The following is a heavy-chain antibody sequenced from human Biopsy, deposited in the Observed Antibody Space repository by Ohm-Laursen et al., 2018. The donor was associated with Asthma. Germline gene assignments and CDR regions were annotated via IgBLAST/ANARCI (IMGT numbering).Heavy chain of an antibody. CDR3: ARSYDTDSYPVLVLDY. Sequence: SAKVSCKASGGSFSNFAFSWVRQAPGHGLEWMGTILTKFDITSYAEKFQGRVTITADKSTSTTYMELSRLRSEDTAVYYCARSYDTDSYPVLVLDYWGQGTLVTVSS. CDR1: GGSFSNFA. V-gene: IGHV1-69*04. CDR2: ILTKFDIT. J-gene: IGHJ4*02. D-gene: IGHD3-22*01.